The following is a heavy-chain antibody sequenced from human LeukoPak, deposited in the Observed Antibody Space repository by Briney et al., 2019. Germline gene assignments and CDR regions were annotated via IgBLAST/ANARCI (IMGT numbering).Heavy chain of an antibody. CDR3: ARIIVGATGIDY. CDR2: ISSDGNNI. V-gene: IGHV3-74*01. J-gene: IGHJ4*02. D-gene: IGHD1-26*01. Sequence: PGGSLRLSCAASGFTFSNYWMHWVRQVPGKGLVWVSRISSDGNNIQYADSVKGRFTISRDNAKNTLYLQMNSLRVEDTAVYYCARIIVGATGIDYWGQGTQVTVSS. CDR1: GFTFSNYW.